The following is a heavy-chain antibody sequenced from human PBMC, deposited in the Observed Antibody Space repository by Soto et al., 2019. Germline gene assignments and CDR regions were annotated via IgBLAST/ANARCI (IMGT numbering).Heavy chain of an antibody. Sequence: GGSLRLSCAASGFTFSSYGMHWVRQAPGKGLEWVAVIWYDGSNKYYADSVKGRFTISRDNSKNTLYLQMNSLRAEDTAVYYCARESGSYSRIPDYWGQGTLVTVSS. D-gene: IGHD1-26*01. V-gene: IGHV3-33*01. J-gene: IGHJ4*02. CDR1: GFTFSSYG. CDR3: ARESGSYSRIPDY. CDR2: IWYDGSNK.